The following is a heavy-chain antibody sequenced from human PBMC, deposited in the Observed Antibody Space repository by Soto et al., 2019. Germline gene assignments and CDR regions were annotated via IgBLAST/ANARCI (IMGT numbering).Heavy chain of an antibody. CDR1: GXTFNTYS. Sequence: GSLRLSCAASGXTFNTYSMNWVRQAPGKGLELVSAISADGAGTYYADSVKGRFTISRENSKNTLSLQMNSLRAEDTAIFYCARISSRSCTDYWGQGTLGTVS. V-gene: IGHV3-23*01. D-gene: IGHD6-13*01. CDR3: ARISSRSCTDY. CDR2: ISADGAGT. J-gene: IGHJ4*02.